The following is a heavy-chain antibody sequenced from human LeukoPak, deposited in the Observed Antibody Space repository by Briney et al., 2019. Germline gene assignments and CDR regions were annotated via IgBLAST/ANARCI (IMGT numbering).Heavy chain of an antibody. D-gene: IGHD6-13*01. CDR1: GYTFTGYY. V-gene: IGHV1-2*04. CDR3: AREVAAAGKTFDY. CDR2: INPNSGGT. Sequence: ASVKVSCKASGYTFTGYYMHWVRQAPGQGLEWMGWINPNSGGTNYAQKFQGWVTITRDTSTSTVYMELSSLRSEDTAVYYCAREVAAAGKTFDYWGQGTLVTVSS. J-gene: IGHJ4*01.